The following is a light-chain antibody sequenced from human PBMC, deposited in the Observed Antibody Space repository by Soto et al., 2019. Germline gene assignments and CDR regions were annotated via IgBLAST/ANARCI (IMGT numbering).Light chain of an antibody. Sequence: DIQMTQSPSTLSGSVGDRVTITCRASQTISSWLAWYQQKPGKAPKLLIYKASTLKSGVPSRFSGSGSGTEFTLTISSLQPDDFSTYYCQQYNNYLFTFGPGTKVDFK. J-gene: IGKJ3*01. V-gene: IGKV1-5*03. CDR3: QQYNNYLFT. CDR1: QTISSW. CDR2: KAS.